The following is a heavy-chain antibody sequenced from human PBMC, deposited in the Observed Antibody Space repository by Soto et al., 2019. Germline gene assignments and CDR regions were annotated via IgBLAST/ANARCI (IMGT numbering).Heavy chain of an antibody. CDR2: IYYSGST. D-gene: IGHD2-2*01. CDR1: GGSISSYY. CDR3: ARIIVVVPAAMDY. V-gene: IGHV4-59*01. J-gene: IGHJ4*02. Sequence: SETLSLTCTVSGGSISSYYWSWIRQPPGKGLEWIGYIYYSGSTNYNPSLKSRVTISVDTSKNQFSLKLSSVTAADTAVYYCARIIVVVPAAMDYWGQGTLVTVSS.